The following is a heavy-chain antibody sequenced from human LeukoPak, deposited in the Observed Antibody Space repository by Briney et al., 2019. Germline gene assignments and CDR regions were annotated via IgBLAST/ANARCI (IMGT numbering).Heavy chain of an antibody. V-gene: IGHV4-39*01. J-gene: IGHJ4*02. CDR3: ARAPYDSSGYYYPGFDY. CDR1: GGSISSSSYY. Sequence: SETLSLTCTVSGGSISSSSYYWGWIRPPPGKGLEWIGSIYYSGSTYYNPSLKSRGTVSVDTSKNQFSLKLSSVTAADTAVYYCARAPYDSSGYYYPGFDYWGQGTLVTVSS. CDR2: IYYSGST. D-gene: IGHD3-22*01.